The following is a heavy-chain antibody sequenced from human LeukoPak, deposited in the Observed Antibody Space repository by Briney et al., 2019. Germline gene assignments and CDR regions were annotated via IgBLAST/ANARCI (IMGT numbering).Heavy chain of an antibody. CDR1: GLIFKTYG. J-gene: IGHJ4*02. Sequence: GGSPRLSCAASGLIFKTYGMHWVRQAPGKGLEWVAFIENDGIKKYYADSVKGRFTISRDNSKTTLFLQMNSLRPEDTAVYYCAKESGYYGSGSSDYWGQGTLVTVSS. CDR3: AKESGYYGSGSSDY. V-gene: IGHV3-30*02. CDR2: IENDGIKK. D-gene: IGHD3-10*01.